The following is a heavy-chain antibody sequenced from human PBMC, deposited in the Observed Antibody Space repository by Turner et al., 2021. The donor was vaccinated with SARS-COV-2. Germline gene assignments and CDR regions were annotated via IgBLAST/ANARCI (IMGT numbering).Heavy chain of an antibody. CDR2: IIPIFGTT. D-gene: IGHD3-9*01. Sequence: QVQLVQSGAEVKKPGSSVKVSCKASGGTFSSYAITWVRQAPGQGLEWMGGIIPIFGTTNYEQKFQGRVTITADKSTSTAYMALSSLGSEDTAVYYCARGGGYDILTGAYYGMDVWGQGTTVTVSS. CDR3: ARGGGYDILTGAYYGMDV. CDR1: GGTFSSYA. J-gene: IGHJ6*02. V-gene: IGHV1-69*06.